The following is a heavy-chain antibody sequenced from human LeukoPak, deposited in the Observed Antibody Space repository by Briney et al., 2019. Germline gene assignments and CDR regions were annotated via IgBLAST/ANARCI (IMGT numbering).Heavy chain of an antibody. CDR1: GGSISSYY. CDR2: IYYSGST. V-gene: IGHV4-59*01. J-gene: IGHJ5*02. Sequence: SEPLSLTCTVSGGSISSYYWSWIQQPPGKGLEWIGYIYYSGSTNYNPSLKSRVTISVDTSKNQFSLKLNSVTAADTAVYYCARDPRGGTSRDNWFDPWGQGTLVTVSS. CDR3: ARDPRGGTSRDNWFDP. D-gene: IGHD1-1*01.